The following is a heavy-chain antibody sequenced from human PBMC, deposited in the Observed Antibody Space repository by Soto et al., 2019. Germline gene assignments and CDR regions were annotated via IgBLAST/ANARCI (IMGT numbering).Heavy chain of an antibody. J-gene: IGHJ3*02. CDR1: GYTFTSYA. CDR2: INAGNGNT. CDR3: ARENPNAFDI. V-gene: IGHV1-3*01. Sequence: GASVKVSCKASGYTFTSYAMHWVRQAPGQRLEWMGWINAGNGNTKYSQKFQGRVTMTTDTSTSTAYMELRSLRSDDTAVYYCARENPNAFDIWGQGTMVTVSS.